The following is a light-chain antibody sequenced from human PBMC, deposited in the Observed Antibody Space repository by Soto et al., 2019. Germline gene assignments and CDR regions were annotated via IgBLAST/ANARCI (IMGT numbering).Light chain of an antibody. Sequence: DVVMTQSPLSLPVTPGEAASISCRSSQSLLHTNGYNYLDWYLQKPGQSPQLLIYLASNRASGVPDRFSGSGSGTDFTLRISRVEAEDVGVYYCMQALQPLTITFGQGTKVDIK. V-gene: IGKV2-28*01. CDR2: LAS. J-gene: IGKJ1*01. CDR1: QSLLHTNGYNY. CDR3: MQALQPLTIT.